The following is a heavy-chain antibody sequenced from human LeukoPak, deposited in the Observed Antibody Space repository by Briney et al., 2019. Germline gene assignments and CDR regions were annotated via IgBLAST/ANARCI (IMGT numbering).Heavy chain of an antibody. Sequence: SETLSLTCTVSGGSISSGGYYWSWIRQHPGKGLEWIGYIYYSGSTYYNPSLKSRVTMSVDTSKNQFSLKLSSVTAVDTAVYYCARGPGNYVWGSYFDYWGQGTLVTVSS. V-gene: IGHV4-31*03. J-gene: IGHJ4*02. CDR3: ARGPGNYVWGSYFDY. D-gene: IGHD3-16*01. CDR2: IYYSGST. CDR1: GGSISSGGYY.